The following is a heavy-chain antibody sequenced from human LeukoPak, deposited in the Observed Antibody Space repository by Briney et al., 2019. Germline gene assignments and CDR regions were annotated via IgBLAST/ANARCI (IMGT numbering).Heavy chain of an antibody. CDR2: IKQDGSEK. J-gene: IGHJ3*02. CDR1: GFIFRRYW. D-gene: IGHD1-14*01. V-gene: IGHV3-7*05. Sequence: GGSLRLSCAASGFIFRRYWMTWVRQAPGKGLEWVANIKQDGSEKNYLDSVRGRFTISRDDARNSLYLQMDSLRVEDMAVYYCARDKSIPNLDAFDIWGQGTMVTVSS. CDR3: ARDKSIPNLDAFDI.